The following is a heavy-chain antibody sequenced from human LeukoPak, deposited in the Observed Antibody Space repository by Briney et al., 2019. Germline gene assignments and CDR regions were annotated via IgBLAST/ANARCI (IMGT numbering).Heavy chain of an antibody. V-gene: IGHV3-66*01. CDR1: GFTVSSNY. CDR3: ARDRPSFSGSYYPPAFDI. CDR2: IYSGGST. D-gene: IGHD3-10*01. J-gene: IGHJ3*02. Sequence: GGSLRLSCAASGFTVSSNYMSWVRQAPGKGLEWVSVIYSGGSTYYADSVKGRFTISRDNSKNTLYLQMNSLRAEDTAVYYCARDRPSFSGSYYPPAFDIWGQGTMVTVSS.